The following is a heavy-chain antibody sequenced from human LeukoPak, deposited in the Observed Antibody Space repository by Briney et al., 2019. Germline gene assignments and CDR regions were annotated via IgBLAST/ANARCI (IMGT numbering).Heavy chain of an antibody. J-gene: IGHJ5*02. Sequence: PSETLSLTSTVSGGSISSYYWSWIRQPPGKGLEWVGYIYYSGSTNYNPSLKSRVTISVDTSKNQFSLKLSSVTAADTAVYYCARDSSGWYRWFDPWGQGTLVTVSS. CDR2: IYYSGST. D-gene: IGHD6-19*01. CDR3: ARDSSGWYRWFDP. CDR1: GGSISSYY. V-gene: IGHV4-59*01.